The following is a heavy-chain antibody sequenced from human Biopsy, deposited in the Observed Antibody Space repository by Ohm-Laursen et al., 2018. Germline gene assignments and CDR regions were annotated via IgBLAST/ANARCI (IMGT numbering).Heavy chain of an antibody. CDR1: GFTFSRYA. CDR2: ISGSGRT. V-gene: IGHV3-23*01. CDR3: AKDKGTFNFYYYGMDV. J-gene: IGHJ6*02. Sequence: SLRLSCSASGFTFSRYAMSWVRQAPGKGLEWVSAISGSGRTYYADSVKGRLNISRDNSKNTLDLQMSSLRVEDTAVYFCAKDKGTFNFYYYGMDVWGQGTTVTVSS. D-gene: IGHD2/OR15-2a*01.